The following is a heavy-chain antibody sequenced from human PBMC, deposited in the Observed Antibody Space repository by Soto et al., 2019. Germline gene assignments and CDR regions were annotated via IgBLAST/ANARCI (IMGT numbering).Heavy chain of an antibody. CDR2: IDPTDSYK. J-gene: IGHJ3*02. CDR1: GYIFSDYW. Sequence: PGESLKISCKGSGYIFSDYWISWVRQEPGKGLERLGRIDPTDSYKDYSPSFPGHVTMSVDKSIRTAYLEWSSLKASDSAMYYCARQKWAEALDIWGQGTMVTVSS. V-gene: IGHV5-10-1*01. CDR3: ARQKWAEALDI. D-gene: IGHD1-26*01.